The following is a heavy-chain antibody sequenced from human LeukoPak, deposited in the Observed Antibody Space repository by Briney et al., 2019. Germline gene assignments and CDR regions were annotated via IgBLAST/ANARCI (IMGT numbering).Heavy chain of an antibody. CDR2: IIPVFHTT. CDR1: GGSFRGHG. CDR3: ARARGTVLNDAYDI. D-gene: IGHD3-10*01. V-gene: IGHV1-69*05. Sequence: SVKVSCKASGGSFRGHGISWVRQAPGQGPQWMGGIIPVFHTTNYAQEFQGRVTLIIDESTSMAYMELSNLRSDDTAVYFCARARGTVLNDAYDIWGQGTMVTVSS. J-gene: IGHJ3*02.